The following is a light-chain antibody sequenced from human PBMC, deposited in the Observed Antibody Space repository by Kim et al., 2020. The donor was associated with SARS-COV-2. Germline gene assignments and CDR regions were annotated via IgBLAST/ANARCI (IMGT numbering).Light chain of an antibody. J-gene: IGKJ4*01. CDR3: QQYNNCPIT. V-gene: IGKV3D-15*01. CDR1: QSVSTK. Sequence: EIVMTQSPATVSVSPGERATLSCRASQSVSTKLAWYRQEPGQTPRLLIYGAATRATGIPARFSGSGSGTEFTLTISSLQSEDFAVYYCQQYNNCPITFGGGTKVDIK. CDR2: GAA.